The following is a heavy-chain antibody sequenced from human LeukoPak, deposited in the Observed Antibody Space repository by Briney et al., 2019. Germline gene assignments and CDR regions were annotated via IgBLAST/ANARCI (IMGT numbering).Heavy chain of an antibody. Sequence: PSETLSLTCTVSGASLTTHYWAWIRQPPGKGLEWIGFVSKTGNTNYNASLKSRVNISVDTSKNTLSLKLSSLTAADTAMYFCARRGAPSKFYYFDSWGQGTLDTVSS. D-gene: IGHD1-26*01. CDR2: VSKTGNT. J-gene: IGHJ4*02. CDR1: GASLTTHY. CDR3: ARRGAPSKFYYFDS. V-gene: IGHV4-59*08.